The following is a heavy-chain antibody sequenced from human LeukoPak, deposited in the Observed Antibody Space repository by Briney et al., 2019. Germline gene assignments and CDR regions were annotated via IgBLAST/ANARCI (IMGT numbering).Heavy chain of an antibody. CDR1: GFTFSSYG. D-gene: IGHD1-26*01. V-gene: IGHV3-48*01. CDR3: ARDGGIVGASHYYYYYMDV. J-gene: IGHJ6*03. CDR2: ISGSGGTT. Sequence: GRSLRLSCAASGFTFSSYGMHWVRQAPGKGLECVSGISGSGGTTYYADSVKGRFTISRDNAKNSLYLQMNSLRAEDTAVYYCARDGGIVGASHYYYYYMDVWGKGTTVTVSS.